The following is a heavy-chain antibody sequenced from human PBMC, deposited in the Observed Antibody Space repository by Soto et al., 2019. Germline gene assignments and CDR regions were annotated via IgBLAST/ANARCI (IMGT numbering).Heavy chain of an antibody. CDR1: GFTFSRYA. J-gene: IGHJ4*02. Sequence: QVQLVESGGGVVQPGRSLRLACAASGFTFSRYAMHWVRQAPGKGLEWVAVMAYDGRSKYYADSVKGRFTISKDKSKNTLYLQMNSRRIDDTAVYYCARGRERVFESWGQGTLVT. CDR2: MAYDGRSK. D-gene: IGHD1-1*01. V-gene: IGHV3-30*04. CDR3: ARGRERVFES.